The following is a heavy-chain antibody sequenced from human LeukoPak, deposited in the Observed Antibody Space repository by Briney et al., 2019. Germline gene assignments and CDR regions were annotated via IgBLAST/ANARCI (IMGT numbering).Heavy chain of an antibody. Sequence: SDTLSLTCTVSGASISSYYWSWIRQTAGRGLEWIGRIYINGGTNYNPSLMSRVTISVDKSRNQLSLNVTSVTAADTAVYYCVRDLSSAWYAFDYWGQGTLVTVSS. CDR3: VRDLSSAWYAFDY. D-gene: IGHD6-19*01. CDR2: IYINGGT. CDR1: GASISSYY. V-gene: IGHV4-4*07. J-gene: IGHJ4*02.